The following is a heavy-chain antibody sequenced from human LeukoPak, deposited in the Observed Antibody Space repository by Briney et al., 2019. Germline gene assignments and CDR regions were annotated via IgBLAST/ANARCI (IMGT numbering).Heavy chain of an antibody. Sequence: SETLSLTCSVSGGSISSLYWSWIRQPPGQGLEWIGYIYYTGSTNYNPSLKSRVTMFVDMPKNQFSLRLSSVTAADTAVYYCARHRAYSSSSPFDYWGQGTLVTVSS. D-gene: IGHD6-6*01. V-gene: IGHV4-59*08. CDR3: ARHRAYSSSSPFDY. J-gene: IGHJ4*02. CDR2: IYYTGST. CDR1: GGSISSLY.